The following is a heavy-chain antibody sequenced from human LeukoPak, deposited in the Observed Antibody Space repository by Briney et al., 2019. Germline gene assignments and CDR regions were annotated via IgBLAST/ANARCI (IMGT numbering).Heavy chain of an antibody. CDR3: AREGPRGNSQFNY. CDR2: IWYDGSNK. Sequence: GGSLRLSCAASGFTFSSYGMHWVRQAPGKGLEWVALIWYDGSNKYYTDSVKGRLTIPRDNSKNTLYLQMNSLRAEDTAIYYCAREGPRGNSQFNYWGQGTLVTVSS. J-gene: IGHJ4*02. D-gene: IGHD2/OR15-2a*01. CDR1: GFTFSSYG. V-gene: IGHV3-33*01.